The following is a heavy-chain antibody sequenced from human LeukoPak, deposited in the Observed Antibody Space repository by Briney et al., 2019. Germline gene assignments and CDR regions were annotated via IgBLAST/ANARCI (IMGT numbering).Heavy chain of an antibody. CDR2: FYYSGST. CDR1: GGSMNDYY. D-gene: IGHD3-22*01. V-gene: IGHV4-59*01. Sequence: PSETLSLSCTVSGGSMNDYYWSWIRQPPGKGLEWIASFYYSGSTAYNPSLKSRATISLDTSKNQVSLNLNSVTAADTAVYYCARNGRDGSGYSSNWFDPWGQGNVVSVSS. J-gene: IGHJ5*02. CDR3: ARNGRDGSGYSSNWFDP.